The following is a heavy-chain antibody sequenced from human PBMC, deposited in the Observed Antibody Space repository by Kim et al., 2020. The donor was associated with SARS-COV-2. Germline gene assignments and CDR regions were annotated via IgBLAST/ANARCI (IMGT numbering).Heavy chain of an antibody. V-gene: IGHV3-66*01. Sequence: YADYVKGRFTISRDNAKNTLYLQMNSLRGEDTDVYYCAREGPDHQRAFDMWGQGTMVTVSS. CDR3: AREGPDHQRAFDM. J-gene: IGHJ3*02.